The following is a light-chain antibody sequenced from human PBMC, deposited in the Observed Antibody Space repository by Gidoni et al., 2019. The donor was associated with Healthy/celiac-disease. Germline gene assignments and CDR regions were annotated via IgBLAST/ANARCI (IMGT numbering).Light chain of an antibody. CDR2: AAS. V-gene: IGKV1-39*01. CDR1: QLISSY. J-gene: IGKJ2*01. Sequence: DIQITQSPSSMSASVGDRVTITCRASQLISSYLNWYQQKPGKAPKLLIYAASSLQSGVPSRFSGSGSGTDFTLTISSLQPEDFATYYCQQSYSTPYTFGQGTKLEIK. CDR3: QQSYSTPYT.